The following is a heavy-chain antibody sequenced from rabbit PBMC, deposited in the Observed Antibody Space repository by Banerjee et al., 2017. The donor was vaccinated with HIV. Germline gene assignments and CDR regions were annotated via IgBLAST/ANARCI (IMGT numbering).Heavy chain of an antibody. CDR2: IYAGSSGRT. J-gene: IGHJ4*01. CDR3: ARWAGSSFGFNL. V-gene: IGHV1S40*01. CDR1: GFSFSSGYY. Sequence: QSLEESGGDLVKPGASLTLTCTASGFSFSSGYYMSWVRQAPGKGLEWIGSIYAGSSGRTDYATWAKGRFTVSKTSSTTVTLEMTSLTVADTATYFCARWAGSSFGFNLWGQGTLVTVS. D-gene: IGHD8-1*01.